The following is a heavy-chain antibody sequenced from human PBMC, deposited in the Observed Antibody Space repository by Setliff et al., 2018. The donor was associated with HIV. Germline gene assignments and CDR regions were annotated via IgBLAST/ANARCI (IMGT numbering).Heavy chain of an antibody. D-gene: IGHD6-13*01. V-gene: IGHV4-4*07. J-gene: IGHJ4*02. CDR3: ARDGGRTGYSSSSDQ. Sequence: SETLSLTCTVSGGSISRYYWSWIRQPAGKGLEWIGRIYPSGNINYNPSLKSRLTMSIDTSKNQFSLKLSSVTAADTAVYYCARDGGRTGYSSSSDQWGQGTLVTVSS. CDR2: IYPSGNI. CDR1: GGSISRYY.